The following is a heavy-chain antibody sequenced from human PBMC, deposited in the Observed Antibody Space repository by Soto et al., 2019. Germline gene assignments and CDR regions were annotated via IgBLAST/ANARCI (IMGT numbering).Heavy chain of an antibody. CDR2: ISYDGSNK. CDR1: GFTFSSYA. Sequence: PGGSLRLSCAASGFTFSSYAMHWVRQAPGKGLEWVAVISYDGSNKYYADSVKGRFTISRDNSKNTLYLQMNSLRAEDTAVYYCAREGPGDIVVVVAGHFDAFDIWGQGTMVTVSS. V-gene: IGHV3-30-3*01. D-gene: IGHD2-15*01. J-gene: IGHJ3*02. CDR3: AREGPGDIVVVVAGHFDAFDI.